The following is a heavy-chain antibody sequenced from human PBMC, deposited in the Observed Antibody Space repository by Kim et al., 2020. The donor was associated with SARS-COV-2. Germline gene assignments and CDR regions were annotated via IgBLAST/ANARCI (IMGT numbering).Heavy chain of an antibody. J-gene: IGHJ4*01. V-gene: IGHV3-33*01. CDR2: IWYDASKK. Sequence: GGSLRLSCAASGFTFRSYGMHWVRQAPGKGPEWVAVIWYDASKKYYVDSVKGRFTISRDNSKNTLFLQMDTLRAEDTAIYYCARGNDANSGVYDYWGHGT. CDR1: GFTFRSYG. CDR3: ARGNDANSGVYDY. D-gene: IGHD1-1*01.